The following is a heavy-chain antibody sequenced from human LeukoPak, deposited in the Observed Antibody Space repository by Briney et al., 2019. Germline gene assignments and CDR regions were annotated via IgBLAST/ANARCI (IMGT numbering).Heavy chain of an antibody. V-gene: IGHV3-11*04. CDR2: IGSSGSTI. D-gene: IGHD2-2*02. J-gene: IGHJ4*02. Sequence: PGGSLRLSCAASGFTFSDYYMSWIRQAPGKGLEWASYIGSSGSTIYYADSVKGRFTISRDNAKNSLYLQMNSLRAEDAAVYYCARGKQRHCSSSSCYTESDYWGQGILVTVSS. CDR1: GFTFSDYY. CDR3: ARGKQRHCSSSSCYTESDY.